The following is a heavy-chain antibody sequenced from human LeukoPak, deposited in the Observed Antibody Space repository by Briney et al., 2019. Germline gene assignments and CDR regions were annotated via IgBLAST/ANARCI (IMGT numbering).Heavy chain of an antibody. V-gene: IGHV3-48*02. CDR3: ARVLRGLYNLGD. CDR1: GFSLSISG. D-gene: IGHD3-10*01. Sequence: GGSLRLSCEACGFSLSISGMNWVRQAPGKGLEWVSYISSSSDLMSYVASVKGRFTVSRDNAKNSLFLQMNSLRDEDTAVYYCARVLRGLYNLGDWGQGTLVTVSS. J-gene: IGHJ4*02. CDR2: ISSSSDLM.